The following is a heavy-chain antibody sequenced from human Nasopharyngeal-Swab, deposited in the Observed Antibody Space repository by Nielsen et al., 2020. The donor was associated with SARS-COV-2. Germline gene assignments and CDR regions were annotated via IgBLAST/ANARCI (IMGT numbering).Heavy chain of an antibody. V-gene: IGHV4-30-4*01. D-gene: IGHD2-15*01. CDR2: IYYSGST. CDR3: ARRILYDGMDV. Sequence: RQAPGKGLEWIGYIYYSGSTYYNPSLKSRVTISVDTSKNQFSLKLSSVTAADTAVYYCARRILYDGMDVWGQGTTVTVSS. J-gene: IGHJ6*02.